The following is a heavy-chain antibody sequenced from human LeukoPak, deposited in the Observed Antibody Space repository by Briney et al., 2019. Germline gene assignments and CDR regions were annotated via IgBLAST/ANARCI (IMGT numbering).Heavy chain of an antibody. D-gene: IGHD6-19*01. CDR2: MNPNSGNT. V-gene: IGHV1-8*01. CDR1: GYTFTSFD. CDR3: ARGLAVAGTGY. Sequence: ASVKVSCKASGYTFTSFDINWVRQATGQGREWMGWMNPNSGNTGYEQKFQGRVTMTRNTSTSTAYMELSSLGSEDTAVYYCARGLAVAGTGYWGQGTLVTVSS. J-gene: IGHJ4*02.